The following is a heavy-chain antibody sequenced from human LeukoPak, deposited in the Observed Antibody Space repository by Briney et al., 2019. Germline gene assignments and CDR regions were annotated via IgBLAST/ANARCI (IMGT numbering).Heavy chain of an antibody. CDR2: IYHSGST. Sequence: SETLSLTCAVSGGSISSSNWWSWVRQPPGKGLEWIGEIYHSGSTNYNPSLKSRVTISVDKSKNQFSLKLSSVTAADTAVYYCARVPMTNAFHPRPPFDYWGQGTLVTVSS. V-gene: IGHV4-4*02. CDR3: ARVPMTNAFHPRPPFDY. D-gene: IGHD4-11*01. J-gene: IGHJ4*02. CDR1: GGSISSSNW.